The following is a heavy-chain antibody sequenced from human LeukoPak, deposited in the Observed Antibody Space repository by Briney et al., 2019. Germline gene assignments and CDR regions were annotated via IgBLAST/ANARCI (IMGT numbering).Heavy chain of an antibody. J-gene: IGHJ6*02. D-gene: IGHD6-13*01. CDR1: GYTFTGYY. CDR3: ARDPYSSSWYPVSDYYYGMDV. Sequence: EASVKVSCKASGYTFTGYYMHWVRQAPGQGLEWMGWINPNSGGTNYAQKFQGRVTMTRDTSISTAYMELSRLRSDDTAVYYCARDPYSSSWYPVSDYYYGMDVWGQGTTVTVSS. V-gene: IGHV1-2*02. CDR2: INPNSGGT.